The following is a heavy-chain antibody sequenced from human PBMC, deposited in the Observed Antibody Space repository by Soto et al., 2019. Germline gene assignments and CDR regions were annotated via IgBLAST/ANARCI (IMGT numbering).Heavy chain of an antibody. V-gene: IGHV1-69*01. Sequence: QVQLVQSGAEVKQPGSSVKVSCKTSGGTFSTYAIYWVRQAPGQGLEWMGAIIPLFGTADYAQKFQGRVTINADESTSTASMELSSLRSEDTAVYYCARPKGSYSSGYYYFDYWGQGTLVTVSS. D-gene: IGHD6-19*01. CDR3: ARPKGSYSSGYYYFDY. CDR2: IIPLFGTA. CDR1: GGTFSTYA. J-gene: IGHJ4*02.